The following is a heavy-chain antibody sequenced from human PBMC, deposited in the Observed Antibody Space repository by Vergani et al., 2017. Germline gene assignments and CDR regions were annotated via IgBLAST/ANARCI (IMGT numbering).Heavy chain of an antibody. CDR3: ARGRGYCSSTSCYARLNYYYYYMDV. V-gene: IGHV4-34*01. CDR2: IHHSAST. CDR1: GGSFSGYY. J-gene: IGHJ6*03. D-gene: IGHD2-2*03. Sequence: QVQLQQWGAGLLKPSETLSLTCAVYGGSFSGYYWSWIRQPPWKGLEWIGEIHHSASTNYNPSLKSRVTISVDTSKNQFSLKLSSVTGADTAVYYCARGRGYCSSTSCYARLNYYYYYMDVWGKGTTVTVSS.